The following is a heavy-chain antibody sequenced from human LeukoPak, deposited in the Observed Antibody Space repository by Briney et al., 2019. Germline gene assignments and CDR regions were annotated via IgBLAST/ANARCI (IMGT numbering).Heavy chain of an antibody. CDR2: ISGSGGST. CDR3: AKDRVLRYFDWLPDYYYYGMDV. J-gene: IGHJ6*04. V-gene: IGHV3-23*01. D-gene: IGHD3-9*01. Sequence: GGSLRLSCAASGFTFSSYAMSWVRQAPGKGLEWVSAISGSGGSTYYADSVKGRFTISRDNSKNTLYLQMSSLRAEDTAVYYCAKDRVLRYFDWLPDYYYYGMDVWGKGTTVTVSS. CDR1: GFTFSSYA.